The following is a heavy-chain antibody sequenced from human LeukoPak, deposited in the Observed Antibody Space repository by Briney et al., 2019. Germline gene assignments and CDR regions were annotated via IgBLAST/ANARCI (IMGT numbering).Heavy chain of an antibody. J-gene: IGHJ4*02. D-gene: IGHD6-6*01. CDR1: GFTVSSNY. Sequence: PGGSLRLSCAASGFTVSSNYMSWVRQAPGKGLEWVSVIYSGGSTYYADSVKGRFTIFRHNSKNTLYLQMNSLRAEDTAVYYCARRSIAGFDYWGQGTLVTVSS. CDR3: ARRSIAGFDY. V-gene: IGHV3-53*04. CDR2: IYSGGST.